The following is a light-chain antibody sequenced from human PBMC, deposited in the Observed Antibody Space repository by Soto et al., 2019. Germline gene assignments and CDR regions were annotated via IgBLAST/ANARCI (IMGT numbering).Light chain of an antibody. CDR2: DSF. CDR3: QQSYSTPYT. Sequence: DIQMTQSPSSLSVSVGDRVTNTCRASQSISTYLNWYQQKPGKAPKLLIYDSFNLQSGVPSRFSGSGSGTDFTLTISSLQPEDFATYYCQQSYSTPYTFGQGTKLEIK. CDR1: QSISTY. V-gene: IGKV1-39*01. J-gene: IGKJ2*01.